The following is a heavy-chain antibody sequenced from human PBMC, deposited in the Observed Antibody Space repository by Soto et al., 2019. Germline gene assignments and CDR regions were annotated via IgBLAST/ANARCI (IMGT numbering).Heavy chain of an antibody. J-gene: IGHJ4*02. D-gene: IGHD5-12*01. CDR2: ISGSGSST. Sequence: PGGSLRLSCAASGFTFTSYAMNWGRQAPGKGLEWVSVISGSGSSTFYADSVKGRFTISRDNSKNTLFLQMNSLRAEDTAVYYCAKDYGSRDGYNPFDYWGQGTLVTVSS. CDR1: GFTFTSYA. V-gene: IGHV3-23*01. CDR3: AKDYGSRDGYNPFDY.